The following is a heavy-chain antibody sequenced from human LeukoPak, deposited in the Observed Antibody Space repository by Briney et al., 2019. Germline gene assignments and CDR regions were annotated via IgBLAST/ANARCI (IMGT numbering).Heavy chain of an antibody. CDR3: ARVLYYYDSSGYSADY. CDR1: GYTFTSYG. J-gene: IGHJ4*02. CDR2: ISAYNGNT. D-gene: IGHD3-22*01. Sequence: ASVKVSCKASGYTFTSYGISWVRQAPGQGLEWMGWISAYNGNTNYAQKLQGRVTMTTDTSTSTAYMELRSLRSDDTAVYYCARVLYYYDSSGYSADYWGQGTLVTVSS. V-gene: IGHV1-18*01.